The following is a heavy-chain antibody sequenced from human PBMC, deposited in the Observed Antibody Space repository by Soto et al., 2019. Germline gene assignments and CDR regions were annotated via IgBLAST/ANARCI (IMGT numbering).Heavy chain of an antibody. V-gene: IGHV3-30-3*01. D-gene: IGHD1-26*01. Sequence: GGSLRLSCAASGFTFSSYAMHWVRQAPGKGLEWVAVISYDGSNKYYADSVKGRFTISRDNSKNTLYLQMNSLRAEDTAVYYCARGEWELLRLNDAFDIWGQGTMVTVSS. CDR3: ARGEWELLRLNDAFDI. J-gene: IGHJ3*02. CDR1: GFTFSSYA. CDR2: ISYDGSNK.